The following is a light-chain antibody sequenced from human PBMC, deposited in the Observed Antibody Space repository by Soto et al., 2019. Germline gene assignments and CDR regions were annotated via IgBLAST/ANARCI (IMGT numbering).Light chain of an antibody. CDR1: SSNIGAGYH. V-gene: IGLV1-40*01. J-gene: IGLJ1*01. Sequence: QSVLTQPPSVSGAPGQRVTISCTGSSSNIGAGYHVHWYQQLPGAAPKLLIFGDSNRPSGVPDRFSGFKSGTSASLAITGLQADDEADYYCQSSDSRLSGSDVFGTGTKVTVL. CDR3: QSSDSRLSGSDV. CDR2: GDS.